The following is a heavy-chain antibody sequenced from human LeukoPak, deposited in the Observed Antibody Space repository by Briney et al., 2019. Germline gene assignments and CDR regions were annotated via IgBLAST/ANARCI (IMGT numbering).Heavy chain of an antibody. J-gene: IGHJ4*02. CDR3: AKGGGSYGFDY. V-gene: IGHV3-23*01. D-gene: IGHD1-26*01. CDR1: EFTLSSYW. Sequence: GGSLRLSCAASEFTLSSYWMSWVRQAPGQGLEWVSAISGSGGSTYYADSVKGRFTISRDNSKNTLYLQMNSLRAEDTAVYYCAKGGGSYGFDYWGQGTLVTVSS. CDR2: ISGSGGST.